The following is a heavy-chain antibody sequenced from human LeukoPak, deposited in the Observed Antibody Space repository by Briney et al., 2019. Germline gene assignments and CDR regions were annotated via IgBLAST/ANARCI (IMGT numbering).Heavy chain of an antibody. D-gene: IGHD3-9*01. Sequence: PVKVSCKASGGTFSSYAISWVRQAPGQGLEWMGRIIPILGIANYAQKFQGRVTITADKSTSTAYMELSSLRSEDTAVYYCARVREDYDILTGYYDYWGQGTLVTVSS. CDR1: GGTFSSYA. CDR3: ARVREDYDILTGYYDY. J-gene: IGHJ4*02. V-gene: IGHV1-69*04. CDR2: IIPILGIA.